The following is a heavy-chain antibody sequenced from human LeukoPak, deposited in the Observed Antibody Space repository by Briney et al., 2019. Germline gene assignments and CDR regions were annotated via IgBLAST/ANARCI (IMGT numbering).Heavy chain of an antibody. Sequence: GGSLRLSCAASGFTFSSYAMSWVRQGPGKGLEWVSGISGSGGSTYYADSVKGRFAISRDNSKNTLYLQMNSLRAEDTAVYYCAKSRGQTQGNYYMDVWGKGTTVTVSS. CDR2: ISGSGGST. CDR3: AKSRGQTQGNYYMDV. V-gene: IGHV3-23*01. J-gene: IGHJ6*03. CDR1: GFTFSSYA.